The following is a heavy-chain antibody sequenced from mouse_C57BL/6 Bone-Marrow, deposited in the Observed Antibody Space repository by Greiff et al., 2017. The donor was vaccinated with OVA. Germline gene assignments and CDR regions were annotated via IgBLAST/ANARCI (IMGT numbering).Heavy chain of an antibody. CDR3: ARGRQLRHPFAY. CDR1: GYTFTDYN. J-gene: IGHJ3*01. V-gene: IGHV1-22*01. D-gene: IGHD3-2*02. CDR2: INPNNGGT. Sequence: EVKLQQSGPELEKPGASVKMSCKASGYTFTDYNMHWVKQSHGKSLEWIGYINPNNGGTSYNQKFKGKATLTVNKSSSTAYMELRSLTSEDSAVYYCARGRQLRHPFAYWGQGTLVTVSA.